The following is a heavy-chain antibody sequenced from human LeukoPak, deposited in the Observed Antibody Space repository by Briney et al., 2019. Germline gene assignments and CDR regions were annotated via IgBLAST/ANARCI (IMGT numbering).Heavy chain of an antibody. CDR2: IIPIFGTA. Sequence: SVKVSCKASGGTFSSYAISWVRQAPGQGLEWMGRIIPIFGTANYAQKFQGRVTITADESTSTAYMELSSLGSEDTAVYYCAREGYYYDSSGSADYWGQGTLVTVSS. J-gene: IGHJ4*02. V-gene: IGHV1-69*13. CDR1: GGTFSSYA. CDR3: AREGYYYDSSGSADY. D-gene: IGHD3-22*01.